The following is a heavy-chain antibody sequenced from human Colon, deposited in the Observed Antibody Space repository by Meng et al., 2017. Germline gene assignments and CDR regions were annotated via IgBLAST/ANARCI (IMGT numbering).Heavy chain of an antibody. D-gene: IGHD3-16*01. Sequence: VQLRQVGSVLLKPSGTLSLPCPVYGGSFSGYYWSWIRQPPGKGLEWIGEINHSGSTNYNPSLKSRVTISVDTSKNQFSLKLSSVTAADTAVYYCARGSGGWRSYYFDYWGQGTLVTVSS. CDR1: GGSFSGYY. CDR2: INHSGST. CDR3: ARGSGGWRSYYFDY. V-gene: IGHV4-34*01. J-gene: IGHJ4*02.